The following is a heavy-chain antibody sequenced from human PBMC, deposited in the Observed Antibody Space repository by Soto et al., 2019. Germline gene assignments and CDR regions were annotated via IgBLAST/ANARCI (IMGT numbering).Heavy chain of an antibody. Sequence: SETLSLTCTVSGGSISGYYWAWVRQPPEKGLEWIGFIYYDGTISSNPSLNSRVTLSVDTSENQFSLKLNSVAAADTAVYYCARGQGKTYQGIAAAGTKRAVPNWFDPWGQGTLVTVSS. D-gene: IGHD6-13*01. J-gene: IGHJ5*02. CDR1: GGSISGYY. V-gene: IGHV4-59*12. CDR3: ARGQGKTYQGIAAAGTKRAVPNWFDP. CDR2: IYYDGTI.